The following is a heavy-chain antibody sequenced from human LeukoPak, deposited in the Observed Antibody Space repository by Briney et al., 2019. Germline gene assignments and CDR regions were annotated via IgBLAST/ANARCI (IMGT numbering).Heavy chain of an antibody. V-gene: IGHV4-59*08. CDR1: GGSMSSYY. CDR2: IYDSGST. D-gene: IGHD1-26*01. J-gene: IGHJ3*02. CDR3: ARHGSSGIYRRPFDI. Sequence: SETLSLTCIVPGGSMSSYYWSWIRQPPGKGLEWIGYIYDSGSTNYTHSLKSRVTISVDTSNNPFYLKLNCVTAADTAVYYCARHGSSGIYRRPFDIWGQVIMVTVSS.